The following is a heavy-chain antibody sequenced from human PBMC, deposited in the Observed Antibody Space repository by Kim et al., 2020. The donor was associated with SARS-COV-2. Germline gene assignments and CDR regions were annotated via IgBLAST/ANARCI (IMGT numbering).Heavy chain of an antibody. CDR3: ARLTIFGVENDAFDI. D-gene: IGHD3-3*01. V-gene: IGHV3-23*01. CDR1: GFTFSSYA. J-gene: IGHJ3*02. CDR2: ISGSGGST. Sequence: AGSLRLSCAASGFTFSSYAMSWVRQAPGKGLEWVSAISGSGGSTYYADSVKGRFTISRDNSKNTLYLQMNSLRAEDTAVYYCARLTIFGVENDAFDIWGQGTMVTVSS.